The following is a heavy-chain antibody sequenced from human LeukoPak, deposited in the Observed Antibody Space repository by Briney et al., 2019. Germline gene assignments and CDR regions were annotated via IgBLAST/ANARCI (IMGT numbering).Heavy chain of an antibody. D-gene: IGHD3-22*01. CDR3: ARSRDSSGYYYLI. J-gene: IGHJ4*02. CDR1: GYSFTNYW. V-gene: IGHV5-51*01. CDR2: IYPDDSES. Sequence: GESLKISCEASGYSFTNYWIGWVRQMPGKGLEWMGIIYPDDSESKYSPSFQGQVTISADKSISTAYLQWSSLKASDTAMYCCARSRDSSGYYYLIWGQGTLVTVSS.